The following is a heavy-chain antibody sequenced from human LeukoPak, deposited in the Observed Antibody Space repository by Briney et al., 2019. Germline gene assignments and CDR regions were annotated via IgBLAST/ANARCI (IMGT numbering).Heavy chain of an antibody. CDR1: GGTFISYA. J-gene: IGHJ6*02. V-gene: IGHV1-69*04. CDR3: ASGYYDSSGYPYYYGMDV. CDR2: IIPILGIA. D-gene: IGHD3-22*01. Sequence: ASVKVSCKASGGTFISYAISWVRQAPGQGLEWMGRIIPILGIANYAQKFQGRVTITADKSTSTAYMELSSLRSEDTAVYYCASGYYDSSGYPYYYGMDVWGQGTTVTVSS.